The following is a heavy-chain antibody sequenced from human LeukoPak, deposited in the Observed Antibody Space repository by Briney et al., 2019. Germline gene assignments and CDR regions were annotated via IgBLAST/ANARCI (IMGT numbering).Heavy chain of an antibody. V-gene: IGHV1-69*04. CDR1: GVTFSNYA. D-gene: IGHD1-26*01. CDR2: IIPILGIA. J-gene: IGHJ6*02. CDR3: ARNSGSYSSDYYYYGMDV. Sequence: SVKVSCKASGVTFSNYAISWVRQAPRQGPEWIGRIIPILGIANYAQKFQGRVTITADTTTSTAYMELSRLRSEDTAVYYCARNSGSYSSDYYYYGMDVWGQGTTVTVSS.